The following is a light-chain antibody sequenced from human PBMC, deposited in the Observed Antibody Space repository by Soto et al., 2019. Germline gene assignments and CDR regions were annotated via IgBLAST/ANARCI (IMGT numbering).Light chain of an antibody. CDR2: GAF. V-gene: IGKV3-20*01. CDR3: QQYGSLIT. CDR1: QSVSSSY. J-gene: IGKJ5*01. Sequence: EVVMTQSPATLSVCTGERATLSCRASQSVSSSYLAWYQQKPGQAPRPLIYGAFSRATDIPDRFSGSGSGTDFTLTINRLEPQDSAVYYCQQYGSLITFGQGTRLEIK.